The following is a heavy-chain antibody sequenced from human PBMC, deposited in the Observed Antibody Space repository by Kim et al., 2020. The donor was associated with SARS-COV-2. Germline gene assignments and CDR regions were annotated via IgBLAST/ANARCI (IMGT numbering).Heavy chain of an antibody. J-gene: IGHJ4*02. Sequence: SETLSLTCAVYGGSFSGYYWSWIRQPPGKGLEWIGEMNHSGSTNYNPSLKSRVTISVDTSKNQFSLKLSSVTAADTAVYYCARRFGRYFDWLSRAFDYWGQGTLVTVSS. D-gene: IGHD3-9*01. CDR3: ARRFGRYFDWLSRAFDY. CDR1: GGSFSGYY. V-gene: IGHV4-34*01. CDR2: MNHSGST.